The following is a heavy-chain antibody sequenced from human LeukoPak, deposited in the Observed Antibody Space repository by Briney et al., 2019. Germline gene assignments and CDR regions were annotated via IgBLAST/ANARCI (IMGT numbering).Heavy chain of an antibody. J-gene: IGHJ4*02. V-gene: IGHV1-18*01. Sequence: GASVKVSCKASGYTFTSYGISWVRQAPGQGLEWMGWISAYNGNTNYAQKLQGRVTMTTDTSTSTAYMELRSLRSDDTAVYYCARVYAHYDFWSGYYTYYFDYWGQGTLVTVSS. CDR3: ARVYAHYDFWSGYYTYYFDY. D-gene: IGHD3-3*01. CDR2: ISAYNGNT. CDR1: GYTFTSYG.